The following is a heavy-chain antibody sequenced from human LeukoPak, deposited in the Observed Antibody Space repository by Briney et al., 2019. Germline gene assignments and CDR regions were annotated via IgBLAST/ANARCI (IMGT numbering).Heavy chain of an antibody. V-gene: IGHV3-23*01. CDR3: AKASFEWLVLDY. J-gene: IGHJ4*02. Sequence: GGSLRLSCAASGFTFSSYGMHWVRQAPGKGLEWVSAISGSGGSTYYADSVKGRFTISRDNSKNTLYLQMNSLRAEDTAVYYCAKASFEWLVLDYWGQGTLVTVSS. CDR1: GFTFSSYG. D-gene: IGHD3-3*01. CDR2: ISGSGGST.